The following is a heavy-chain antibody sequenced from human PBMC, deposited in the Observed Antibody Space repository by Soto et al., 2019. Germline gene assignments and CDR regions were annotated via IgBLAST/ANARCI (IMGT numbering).Heavy chain of an antibody. D-gene: IGHD1-26*01. V-gene: IGHV3-15*01. J-gene: IGHJ6*02. CDR3: STDIGIYGLDL. Sequence: EVQLVESGGGFVQPGGSLRLSCVASRFSFTNAWMSWVRQAPGKGPEGVGRIKSKTDGGTADYAAPVKGRFTISRDDSQNTLYLHMDSLKTEDTALYHCSTDIGIYGLDLWGQGTTVTVSS. CDR1: RFSFTNAW. CDR2: IKSKTDGGTA.